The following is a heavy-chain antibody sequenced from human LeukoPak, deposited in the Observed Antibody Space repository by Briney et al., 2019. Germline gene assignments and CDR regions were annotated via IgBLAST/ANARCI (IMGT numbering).Heavy chain of an antibody. V-gene: IGHV4-39*07. CDR2: VYYSGSS. CDR1: GDSITSNSFY. Sequence: PSETLSLTCTVSGDSITSNSFYWGWIRQPPGKGLEWIGSVYYSGSSYSNPSLKSRVTISVDTPKNQFSLKVTSVTAADTAVYYCARGEVMVRGVPFDYWGQGTLVTVSS. CDR3: ARGEVMVRGVPFDY. J-gene: IGHJ4*02. D-gene: IGHD3-10*01.